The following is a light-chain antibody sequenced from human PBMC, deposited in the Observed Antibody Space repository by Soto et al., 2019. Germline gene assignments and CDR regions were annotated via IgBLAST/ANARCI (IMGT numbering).Light chain of an antibody. Sequence: ETVLTQSPATLSLSPGERATLSCRASQSVGSYLAWYQQKPGQAPRLLIYDASTRATGTPARFSGSGSGTEFTLTISSLQSEDFAVYYCQQYNNWPLTFGGGTKVDIK. CDR3: QQYNNWPLT. V-gene: IGKV3D-15*01. CDR1: QSVGSY. CDR2: DAS. J-gene: IGKJ4*01.